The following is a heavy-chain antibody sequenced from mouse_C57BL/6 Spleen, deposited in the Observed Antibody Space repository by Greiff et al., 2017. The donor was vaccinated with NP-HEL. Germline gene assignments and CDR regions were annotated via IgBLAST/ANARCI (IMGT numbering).Heavy chain of an antibody. CDR3: ARAMVTHWYFDV. J-gene: IGHJ1*03. D-gene: IGHD2-1*01. CDR2: ISYDGSN. CDR1: GYSITSGYY. V-gene: IGHV3-6*01. Sequence: EVQLKESGPGLVKPSQSLSLTCSVTGYSITSGYYWNWIRQFPGNKLEWMGYISYDGSNNYNPSLKNRISITRDTSKNQFFLKLNSVTTEDTATYYCARAMVTHWYFDVWGTGTTVTVSS.